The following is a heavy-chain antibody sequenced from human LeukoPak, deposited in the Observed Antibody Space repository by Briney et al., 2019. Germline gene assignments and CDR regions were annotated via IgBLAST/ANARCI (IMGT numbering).Heavy chain of an antibody. J-gene: IGHJ4*02. D-gene: IGHD1-26*01. CDR3: VREAAATLFDY. CDR2: ISSSSRDI. V-gene: IGHV3-21*01. CDR1: GFTFSSYT. Sequence: GGSLRLSCAASGFTFSSYTMNWVRQAPGKGLEWVAAISSSSRDIFYADSVKGRFSISRDNAQNSLSLRMNSLRAEDTAVYYCVREAAATLFDYWGQGTLVTVSS.